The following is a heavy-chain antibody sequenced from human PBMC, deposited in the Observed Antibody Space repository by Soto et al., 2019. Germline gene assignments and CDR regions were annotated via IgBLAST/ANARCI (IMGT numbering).Heavy chain of an antibody. V-gene: IGHV3-33*01. J-gene: IGHJ4*02. Sequence: GGSLRLSCAASGFTFSSYGMHWVRQAPGKGLEWVAVIWYDGSNKYYADSVKGRFTISRDNSKNTLYLQMNSLRAEDTAVYYCAGKVLRYSAWGQGTLVTVSS. CDR1: GFTFSSYG. CDR3: AGKVLRYSA. D-gene: IGHD3-9*01. CDR2: IWYDGSNK.